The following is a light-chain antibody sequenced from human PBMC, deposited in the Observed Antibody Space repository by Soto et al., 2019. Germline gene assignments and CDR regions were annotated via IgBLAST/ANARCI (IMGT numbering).Light chain of an antibody. J-gene: IGKJ5*01. CDR2: DVS. V-gene: IGKV3-11*01. Sequence: IGLTQPPFTLSLSPGERSTLSCMSSQSVSGYLAWYQQKPGQAPRLLIYDVSNRATGIPARFSGSGSGTDFTLTISSLEPEDFAIYYCQQRNYWLVTSGQGTRLAIK. CDR1: QSVSGY. CDR3: QQRNYWLVT.